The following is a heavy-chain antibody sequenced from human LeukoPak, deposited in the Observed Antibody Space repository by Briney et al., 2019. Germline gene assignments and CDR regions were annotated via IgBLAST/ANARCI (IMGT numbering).Heavy chain of an antibody. CDR3: ARGHSSSWYPT. Sequence: SETLSLTCTVSGGSISSYYWSWIRQPPGKGLEWIGYIYYSGSTNYNPSLKSRVTISVDTSKNQFSLKLSSVTAADTAVYYCARGHSSSWYPTWGQGTLVTVSS. J-gene: IGHJ5*02. CDR2: IYYSGST. CDR1: GGSISSYY. D-gene: IGHD6-13*01. V-gene: IGHV4-59*01.